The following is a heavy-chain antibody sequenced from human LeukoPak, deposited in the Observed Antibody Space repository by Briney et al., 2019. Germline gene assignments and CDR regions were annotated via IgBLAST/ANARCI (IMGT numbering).Heavy chain of an antibody. J-gene: IGHJ4*02. CDR1: GFTFSSYA. CDR2: ISGSGGST. CDR3: AKGSVVVPAAPHFFDY. Sequence: GGSLRLSCAASGFTFSSYAMSWVRQAPGKGLEWVSAISGSGGSTYYADSVKGRFTSSRDNSKNTLYLQMNSLRAEDTAVYYCAKGSVVVPAAPHFFDYWGQGTLVTVSS. V-gene: IGHV3-23*01. D-gene: IGHD2-2*01.